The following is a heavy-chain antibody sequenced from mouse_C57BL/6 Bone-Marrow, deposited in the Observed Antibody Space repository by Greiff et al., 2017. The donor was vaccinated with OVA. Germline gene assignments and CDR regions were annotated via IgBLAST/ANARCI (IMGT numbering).Heavy chain of an antibody. Sequence: DVKLQESGPELVKPGASVKIPCKASGYTFTDYNMDWVKQSHGKSLEWIGDINPNNGGTIYNQKFKGKATLTVDKSSSTAYMELRSLTSEDTAVYYCARNYGSSLGFAYWGQGTLVTVSA. J-gene: IGHJ3*01. CDR1: GYTFTDYN. D-gene: IGHD1-1*01. CDR3: ARNYGSSLGFAY. V-gene: IGHV1-18*01. CDR2: INPNNGGT.